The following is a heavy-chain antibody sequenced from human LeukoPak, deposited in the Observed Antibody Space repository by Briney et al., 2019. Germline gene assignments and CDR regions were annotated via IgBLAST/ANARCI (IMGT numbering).Heavy chain of an antibody. D-gene: IGHD3-3*01. CDR2: ISGSGGSA. CDR3: AKSGFLEWLLFYYFDY. Sequence: GGSLRLSCAASGFTFSSYAMSWVRQAPGKGLEWVSAISGSGGSAYYADSVKGRFTISRDNSKNTLYLQMNSRRAEDTAVYYCAKSGFLEWLLFYYFDYWGQGTLVTVSS. J-gene: IGHJ4*02. V-gene: IGHV3-23*01. CDR1: GFTFSSYA.